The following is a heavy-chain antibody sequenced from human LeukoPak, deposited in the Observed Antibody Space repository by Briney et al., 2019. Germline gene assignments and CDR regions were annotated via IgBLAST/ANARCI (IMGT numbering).Heavy chain of an antibody. CDR1: GGSISSYY. J-gene: IGHJ2*01. Sequence: SETLSPTCTVSGGSISSYYWSWIRQPPGKGLEWIGYIHYSGSTNYNPSLKSRVTMSVDTSMNQFSLKLSSVTAADTAVYYCTRIGPYWYSDLWGRGTLVTVSS. D-gene: IGHD3-22*01. CDR3: TRIGPYWYSDL. V-gene: IGHV4-59*01. CDR2: IHYSGST.